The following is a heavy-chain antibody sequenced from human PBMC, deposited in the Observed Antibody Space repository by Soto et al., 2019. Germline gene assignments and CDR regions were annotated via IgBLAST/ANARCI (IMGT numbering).Heavy chain of an antibody. Sequence: ASVKVSCKASGYTFTSYGISWVRQAPGQGLEWMGWISAYNSNTNYAQKLQGRVTMTTDTSTSTAYMELRSLRSDDTAVYYCARGDLSGDLYDFWSGYPNWFDPWGQGTLVTVSS. J-gene: IGHJ5*02. D-gene: IGHD3-3*01. V-gene: IGHV1-18*01. CDR2: ISAYNSNT. CDR1: GYTFTSYG. CDR3: ARGDLSGDLYDFWSGYPNWFDP.